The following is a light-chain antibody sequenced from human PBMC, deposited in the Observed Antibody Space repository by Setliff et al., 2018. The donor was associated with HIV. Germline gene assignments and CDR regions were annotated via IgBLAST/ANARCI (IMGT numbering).Light chain of an antibody. CDR2: DVN. Sequence: QSALTQPASVSGSPGQSITISCTGTSIGTYNYVSWYQQHPGKAPKLMIYDVNERPSGISRRFSGSKSGNTASLTISGLQAEDEADYYCKTYTGSSPRYVFGTGTKVTVL. J-gene: IGLJ1*01. CDR1: SIGTYNY. CDR3: KTYTGSSPRYV. V-gene: IGLV2-14*03.